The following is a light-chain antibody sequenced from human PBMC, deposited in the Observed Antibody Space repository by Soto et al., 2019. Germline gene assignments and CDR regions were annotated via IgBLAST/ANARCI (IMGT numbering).Light chain of an antibody. V-gene: IGKV1-5*03. Sequence: DIQLTHSPSTLSASVGDRVTITCRASQSISSWLAWYQQKPGKAPKFLIYKTSNLESGVPSRFSGSGSGTEFTLTISNLQPDDFATYYCQYYNNYCWTFGQGTKVEIK. CDR1: QSISSW. CDR2: KTS. CDR3: QYYNNYCWT. J-gene: IGKJ1*01.